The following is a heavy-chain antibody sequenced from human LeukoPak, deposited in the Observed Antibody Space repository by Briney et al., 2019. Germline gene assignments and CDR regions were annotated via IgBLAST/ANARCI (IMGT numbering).Heavy chain of an antibody. D-gene: IGHD1-20*01. CDR3: ARIWYCGGNNWRYFDY. CDR2: IDPDGSET. V-gene: IGHV3-7*01. J-gene: IGHJ4*02. CDR1: GFTFSNFW. Sequence: PGGSLRLSCAASGFTFSNFWMSWVRQAPGKGLEWVANIDPDGSETQYVGSVKGRFTASRDNAKNSLYLQMNSLRAEDTAIYYCARIWYCGGNNWRYFDYWGQGTLVTVSS.